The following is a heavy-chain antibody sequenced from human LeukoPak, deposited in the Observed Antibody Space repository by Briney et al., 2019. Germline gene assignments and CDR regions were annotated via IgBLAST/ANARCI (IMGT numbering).Heavy chain of an antibody. CDR2: ISSVGSNK. D-gene: IGHD1-26*01. CDR3: ARGHRGSYSVWFDP. V-gene: IGHV3-30*19. Sequence: GGSLRLSCAASGLTFSSFGTHWVRQAPGEVLEWVAVISSVGSNKYYADSVTGRLTISRNSFKKTLLQMTSLRAEDTAVYYCARGHRGSYSVWFDPWGQGTLVTVSS. J-gene: IGHJ5*02. CDR1: GLTFSSFG.